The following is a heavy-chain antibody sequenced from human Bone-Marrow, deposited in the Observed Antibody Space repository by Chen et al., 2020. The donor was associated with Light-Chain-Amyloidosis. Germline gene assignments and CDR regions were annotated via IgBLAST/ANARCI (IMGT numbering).Heavy chain of an antibody. V-gene: IGHV3-7*05. J-gene: IGHJ6*02. D-gene: IGHD4-17*01. Sequence: EVQLVESGGGLVQPGGSLRLSCAASGFTFSSSWMSWVRQAPGKGLEWVANIKQDGSEKYYVDSVKGRFTISRDNAKNSLYLQMNSLRAEDTAVYYCARDYGDQGDYYAMDVWGQGTTVTVSS. CDR3: ARDYGDQGDYYAMDV. CDR2: IKQDGSEK. CDR1: GFTFSSSW.